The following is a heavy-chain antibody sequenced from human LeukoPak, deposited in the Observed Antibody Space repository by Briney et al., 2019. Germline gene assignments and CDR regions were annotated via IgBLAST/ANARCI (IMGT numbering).Heavy chain of an antibody. CDR1: GGSINGFY. Sequence: SETLSLTCTVSGGSINGFYWSWIRQPPGRRLEWIGYISYSGSTYYMPALKSRLTISLDTSQNQFSLRLSSVTAADTAIYYCARHVISFGESYSQYSFDYWGQGSLVTVSS. CDR2: ISYSGST. CDR3: ARHVISFGESYSQYSFDY. J-gene: IGHJ4*02. D-gene: IGHD3-10*01. V-gene: IGHV4-59*08.